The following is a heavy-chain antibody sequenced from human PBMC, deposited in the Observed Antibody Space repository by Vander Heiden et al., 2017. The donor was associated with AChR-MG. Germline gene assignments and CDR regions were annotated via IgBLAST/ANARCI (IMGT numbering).Heavy chain of an antibody. CDR1: GFTFSSYS. CDR2: ISSSSSYI. D-gene: IGHD6-19*01. CDR3: ARDWPGWYGDYYYGMDV. V-gene: IGHV3-21*01. J-gene: IGHJ6*02. Sequence: EVQLVESGGGLVKPGGSLRLSCAASGFTFSSYSMNWVRQAPGKGLEWVSSISSSSSYIYYADSVKGRFTISRDNAKNSLYLQMNSLRAEDTAVYYCARDWPGWYGDYYYGMDVWGQGTTVTVSS.